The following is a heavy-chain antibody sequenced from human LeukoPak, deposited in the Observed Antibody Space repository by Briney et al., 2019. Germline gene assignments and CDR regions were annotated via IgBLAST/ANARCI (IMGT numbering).Heavy chain of an antibody. CDR3: AAQYYYDSSGYYSGLFDY. CDR2: IYYSGST. V-gene: IGHV4-59*01. J-gene: IGHJ4*02. Sequence: SETLSLTCTVPGGSISSYYWSWIRHPPGKGLEWLGYIYYSGSTNYNPSLKSRVTISVDTSKNQFSLKLSSVTAADTAVYYCAAQYYYDSSGYYSGLFDYWGQGTLVTVSS. D-gene: IGHD3-22*01. CDR1: GGSISSYY.